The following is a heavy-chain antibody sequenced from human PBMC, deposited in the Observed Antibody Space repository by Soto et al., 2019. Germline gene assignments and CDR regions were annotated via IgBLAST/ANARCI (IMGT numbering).Heavy chain of an antibody. V-gene: IGHV3-23*01. Sequence: PGGSLILSCAASGFTFSSYAVSWVRQAPGKGLEWVSVISGSGGSTYYADSVKGRFTISRDNSKNTLYLQMNSLRAEDTAVYYCATQQWLVRYYFDYWGQGTLVTVSS. D-gene: IGHD6-19*01. J-gene: IGHJ4*02. CDR2: ISGSGGST. CDR1: GFTFSSYA. CDR3: ATQQWLVRYYFDY.